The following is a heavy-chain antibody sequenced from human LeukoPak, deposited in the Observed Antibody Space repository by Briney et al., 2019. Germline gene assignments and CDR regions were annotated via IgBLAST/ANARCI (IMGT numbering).Heavy chain of an antibody. V-gene: IGHV4-34*01. CDR1: GGSFSGYY. CDR3: ARIRYFDPFDY. D-gene: IGHD3-9*01. Sequence: SETLSLTCAVYGGSFSGYYWSWIRQPPGKGLEWIGEINHSGSTNYNPSLKGRVTISVDTSKNQFSLKLSSVTAADTAVYYCARIRYFDPFDYWGQGTLVTVSS. J-gene: IGHJ4*02. CDR2: INHSGST.